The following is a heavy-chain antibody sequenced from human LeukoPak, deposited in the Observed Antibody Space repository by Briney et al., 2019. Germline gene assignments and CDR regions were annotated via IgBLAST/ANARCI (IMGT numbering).Heavy chain of an antibody. J-gene: IGHJ6*03. CDR2: ITTSGST. D-gene: IGHD4-17*01. CDR1: GCSFSSYS. CDR3: ARGLPSYGDYVDYYFYMDV. Sequence: SESLSLTCTASGCSFSSYSMNWIRQPAGKGLQWIACITTSGSTNYYPSPKSQVTMSVDRSTNEFSLTVSSVTAADTALYYCARGLPSYGDYVDYYFYMDVWGKGTTVTVSS. V-gene: IGHV4-4*07.